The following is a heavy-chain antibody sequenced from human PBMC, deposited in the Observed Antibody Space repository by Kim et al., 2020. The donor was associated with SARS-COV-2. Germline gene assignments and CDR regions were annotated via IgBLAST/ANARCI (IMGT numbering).Heavy chain of an antibody. CDR3: TRKPDGDYWFDY. CDR2: ISGSGGST. V-gene: IGHV3-23*01. J-gene: IGHJ4*02. CDR1: GFTFRSYG. D-gene: IGHD4-17*01. Sequence: GGSLRLSCAASGFTFRSYGMSWVRQAPGKGLEWVSTISGSGGSTFYADSVEGRFTISRDNSKNTLYLQMNSLRAEDTALYYCTRKPDGDYWFDYWGQGT.